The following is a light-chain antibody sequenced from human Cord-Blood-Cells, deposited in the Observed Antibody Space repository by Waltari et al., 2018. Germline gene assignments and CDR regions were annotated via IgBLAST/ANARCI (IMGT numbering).Light chain of an antibody. J-gene: IGKJ3*01. CDR3: QQSYSTPFT. CDR1: QSISSY. CDR2: AAS. Sequence: DIQMTQSPSSLSASVGDRVTITCRASQSISSYLNWYKQKPGKAPKLLIYAASNLQSGVPSRFRGSGSGTDFTLTISSLQPAYFATYYCQQSYSTPFTFGPGTKVDIK. V-gene: IGKV1-39*01.